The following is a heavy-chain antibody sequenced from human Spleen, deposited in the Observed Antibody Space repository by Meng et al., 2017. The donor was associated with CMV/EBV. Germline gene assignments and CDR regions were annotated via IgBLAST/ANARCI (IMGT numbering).Heavy chain of an antibody. CDR1: GDSVSSNGVA. V-gene: IGHV6-1*01. Sequence: SETLFLTCAFSGDSVSSNGVAWNWIRQSPSRGLEWLGRTYYRSKWYNDYAVSVKSRITINPDTSKNQFSLQLNSVTPEDTAVYYCARQLGSFDYWGQGTLVTVS. CDR3: ARQLGSFDY. CDR2: TYYRSKWYN. D-gene: IGHD7-27*01. J-gene: IGHJ4*02.